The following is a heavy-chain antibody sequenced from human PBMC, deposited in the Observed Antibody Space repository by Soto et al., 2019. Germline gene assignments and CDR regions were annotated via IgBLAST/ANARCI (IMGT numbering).Heavy chain of an antibody. CDR1: GYTFTSYG. Sequence: QVRLVQSGAEVKKAGASVKVSCKASGYTFTSYGSSWVRQAPGQGLEGMGWISAYNGNINYGQKLQGRDTMTTDTSTSTDYMELRRLRSDDTDVYYCARVCWAGYNDSIGPIDYWGQGTLVPVSS. CDR2: ISAYNGNI. V-gene: IGHV1-18*04. D-gene: IGHD3-22*01. CDR3: ARVCWAGYNDSIGPIDY. J-gene: IGHJ4*01.